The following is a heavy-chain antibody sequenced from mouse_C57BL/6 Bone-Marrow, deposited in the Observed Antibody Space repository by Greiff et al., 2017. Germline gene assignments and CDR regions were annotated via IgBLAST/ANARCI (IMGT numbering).Heavy chain of an antibody. CDR3: ARSSTFFYYFDY. Sequence: QVHVKQSGAELVKPGASVKMSCKASGYTFTTYPIEWMKQTHGKSLEWIGNFHPYNDDTKYNEKFKGKATLTVEKSSNTVYLELSRLTSDDSAVYYCARSSTFFYYFDYWGQGTTLTVSS. V-gene: IGHV1-47*01. CDR2: FHPYNDDT. D-gene: IGHD5-1*01. J-gene: IGHJ2*01. CDR1: GYTFTTYP.